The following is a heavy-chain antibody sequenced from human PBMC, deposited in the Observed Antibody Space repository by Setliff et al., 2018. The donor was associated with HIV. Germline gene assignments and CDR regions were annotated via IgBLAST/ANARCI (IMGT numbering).Heavy chain of an antibody. V-gene: IGHV3-7*03. Sequence: GGSLRLSCVAAGFTFSSYCLSWVRQAPGKGLEWVASVKEDGSEKYYVDSVKGRFTISRDNDMNSLFLQMNSLRAEDTAVYYCARDRGLGYCSITSCFEKGWFDPWGQGTLVTVSS. J-gene: IGHJ5*02. CDR1: GFTFSSYC. CDR2: VKEDGSEK. CDR3: ARDRGLGYCSITSCFEKGWFDP. D-gene: IGHD2-2*01.